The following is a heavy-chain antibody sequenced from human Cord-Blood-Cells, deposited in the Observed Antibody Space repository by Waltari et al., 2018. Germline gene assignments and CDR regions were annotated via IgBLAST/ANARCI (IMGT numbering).Heavy chain of an antibody. V-gene: IGHV3-30-3*01. CDR2: ISYDGSNK. Sequence: QVQLVESGGGVVQPGRSLRLSCAASGFTFSSYAMHWVRQAPGKGLEWVAVISYDGSNKYYADSVKGRFTISRDNSKNTLYLQMNSLRAEDTAVYYCARVTGDPGGHFDYWGQGTLVTVSS. CDR3: ARVTGDPGGHFDY. D-gene: IGHD7-27*01. J-gene: IGHJ4*02. CDR1: GFTFSSYA.